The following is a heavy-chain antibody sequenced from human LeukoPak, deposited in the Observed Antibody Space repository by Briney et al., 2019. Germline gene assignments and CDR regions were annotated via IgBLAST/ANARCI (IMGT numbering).Heavy chain of an antibody. CDR1: GGSISSYY. V-gene: IGHV4-4*07. Sequence: PSETLSLTCTVSGGSISSYYWSWIRQPAGKGLEWIGRIYTSGSTNYNPSFKSRVTMSVDTSKNQFSLKLSSVTAADTAVYYCAREAVAGNYYMDVWGEGTTVTVSS. CDR2: IYTSGST. CDR3: AREAVAGNYYMDV. J-gene: IGHJ6*03. D-gene: IGHD6-19*01.